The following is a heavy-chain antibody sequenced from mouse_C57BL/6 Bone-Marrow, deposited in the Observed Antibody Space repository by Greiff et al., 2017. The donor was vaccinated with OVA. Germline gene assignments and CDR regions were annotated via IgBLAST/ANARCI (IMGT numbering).Heavy chain of an antibody. CDR1: GYTFTSYW. CDR2: IHPNRGST. V-gene: IGHV1-64*01. CDR3: ARSGGLCPFDY. J-gene: IGHJ2*01. Sequence: QVQLQQPGAELVKPGASVTLSCKASGYTFTSYWMHWVKQRPGQGLEWIGMIHPNRGSTNYNEKFKSKATLTVDKSSSTAYMQLSSLTSEDSAVYYCARSGGLCPFDYWGQGTTLTVSS. D-gene: IGHD6-5*01.